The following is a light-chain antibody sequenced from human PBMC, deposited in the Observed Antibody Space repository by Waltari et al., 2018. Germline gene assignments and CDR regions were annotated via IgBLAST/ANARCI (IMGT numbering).Light chain of an antibody. V-gene: IGLV1-51*01. CDR2: DNN. J-gene: IGLJ3*02. Sequence: SVLTQPPSVSAPPGQMAPIPCSGSSPHLGNYYVSWYPQGPGTAPKPLIYDNNKRPSGIPDRFSGSKSGTSATLGITGLQTGDEADYYCGTWDSSLSAGAFGGGTKLTVL. CDR3: GTWDSSLSAGA. CDR1: SPHLGNYY.